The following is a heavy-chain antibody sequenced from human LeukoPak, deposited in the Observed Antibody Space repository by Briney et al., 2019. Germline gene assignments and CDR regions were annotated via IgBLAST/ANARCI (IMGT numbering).Heavy chain of an antibody. D-gene: IGHD1-1*01. J-gene: IGHJ5*02. V-gene: IGHV2-5*01. CDR2: IYWNDDK. CDR3: AHRRQDLTRFDP. CDR1: GFSLSTSGVG. Sequence: SGPTLVKPTQTLTLTCTYSGFSLSTSGVGVGWISQPPGKALERLALIYWNDDKRYSPSLKSRLTITKDTSKNQVVLTMTNMDPVDTAAYCCAHRRQDLTRFDPWGQGTLVTVSS.